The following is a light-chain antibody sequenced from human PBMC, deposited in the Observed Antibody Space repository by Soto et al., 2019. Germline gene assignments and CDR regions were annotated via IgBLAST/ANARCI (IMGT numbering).Light chain of an antibody. J-gene: IGKJ4*02. CDR2: DAS. Sequence: DIQMTQSPSSLSASVGDRITITCQASQAINKYLNWYQQKLGKAPKLLIYDASNLQRGVPSRFSGSASETHFSLSISSLQPEDIAPYYCQQPENGTLTFGGGTKVEIK. CDR1: QAINKY. CDR3: QQPENGTLT. V-gene: IGKV1-33*01.